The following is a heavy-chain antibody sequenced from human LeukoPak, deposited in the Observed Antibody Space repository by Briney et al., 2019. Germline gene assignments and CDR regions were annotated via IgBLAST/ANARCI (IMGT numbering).Heavy chain of an antibody. Sequence: PGGSLRLSCAASGFTFSSYWMNWARQAPGKGLEWVASINHNGNVNYYVDSVKGRFTISRDNAKNSLYLQMSNLRAEDTAVYFCARGGVLDVWGQGVTVTVSS. CDR1: GFTFSSYW. J-gene: IGHJ6*02. D-gene: IGHD3-16*01. V-gene: IGHV3-7*03. CDR2: INHNGNVN. CDR3: ARGGVLDV.